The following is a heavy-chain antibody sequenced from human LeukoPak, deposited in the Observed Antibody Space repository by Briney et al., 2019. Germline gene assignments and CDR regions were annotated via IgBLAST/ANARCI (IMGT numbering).Heavy chain of an antibody. CDR3: AREIAAAGPNDY. CDR2: ISFSGGST. J-gene: IGHJ4*02. Sequence: GGSLRLSCAASGFTVSSNYMSWVRQAPGMGLEWVSAISFSGGSTYYVDSVKGRFTISRDNSKSTLYLQMNSLRVEDTALYYCAREIAAAGPNDYWGQGTLVTVSS. CDR1: GFTVSSNY. D-gene: IGHD6-13*01. V-gene: IGHV3-23*01.